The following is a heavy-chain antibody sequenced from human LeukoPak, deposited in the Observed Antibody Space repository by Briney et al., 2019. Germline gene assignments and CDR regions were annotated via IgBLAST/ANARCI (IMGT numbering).Heavy chain of an antibody. CDR1: GGSISSYY. V-gene: IGHV4-59*01. CDR3: ARDQAGYYCMDV. Sequence: SETLSLTCTVPGGSISSYYWSWIRQPPGKGLEWIGYIDYSGSTNYNPSLRSRVTMSVDTSKNQFSLKLTSVTAADTAVYYCARDQAGYYCMDVWGKGTTVTVSS. J-gene: IGHJ6*03. CDR2: IDYSGST.